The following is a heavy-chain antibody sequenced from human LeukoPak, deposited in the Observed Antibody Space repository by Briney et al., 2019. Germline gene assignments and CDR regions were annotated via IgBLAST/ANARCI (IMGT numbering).Heavy chain of an antibody. CDR2: ISNDGSNK. CDR3: AREDIGMDV. V-gene: IGHV3-30*03. D-gene: IGHD5-12*01. Sequence: PGRSLRLSCAASGFTFSSYGMHWVRQAPGKGLEWVAVISNDGSNKYFAESVKGRFTISRDNSKNTLNLQMNSLRAEDTAVYYCAREDIGMDVWGQGTTVTVSS. J-gene: IGHJ6*02. CDR1: GFTFSSYG.